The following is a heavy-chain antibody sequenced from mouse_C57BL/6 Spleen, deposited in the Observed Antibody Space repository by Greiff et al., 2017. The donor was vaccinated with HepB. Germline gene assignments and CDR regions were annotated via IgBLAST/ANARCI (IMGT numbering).Heavy chain of an antibody. CDR2: ISSGSSTI. CDR3: ARRGVTTVVATRYYAMDY. J-gene: IGHJ4*01. CDR1: GFTFSDYG. V-gene: IGHV5-17*01. Sequence: EVQVVESGGGLVKPGGSLKLSCAASGFTFSDYGMHWVRQAPEKGLEWVAYISSGSSTIYYADTVKGRFTISRDNAKNTLFLQMTSLRSEDTDMYYCARRGVTTVVATRYYAMDYWGQGTSVTVSS. D-gene: IGHD1-1*01.